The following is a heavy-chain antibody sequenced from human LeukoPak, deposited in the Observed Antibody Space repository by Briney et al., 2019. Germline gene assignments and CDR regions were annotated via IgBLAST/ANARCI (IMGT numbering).Heavy chain of an antibody. Sequence: VASVKVSCKASGYTFTSYGISWVRQAPGQGLEWMGWISAYNGNTNYAQKLQGRVTMTTDTSTSTAYMELRSLRSDDTAVYYCARDTRRRSSTSCYGGYWGQGTLVTVSS. D-gene: IGHD2-2*01. V-gene: IGHV1-18*01. CDR2: ISAYNGNT. J-gene: IGHJ4*02. CDR1: GYTFTSYG. CDR3: ARDTRRRSSTSCYGGY.